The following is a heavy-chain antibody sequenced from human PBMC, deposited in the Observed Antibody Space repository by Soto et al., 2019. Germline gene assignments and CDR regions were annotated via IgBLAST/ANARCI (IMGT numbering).Heavy chain of an antibody. CDR1: GGSISSGGYS. CDR2: IYHSGST. V-gene: IGHV4-30-2*01. D-gene: IGHD3-22*01. Sequence: QLQLQESGSGLVKPSQTLSLTCAVSGGSISSGGYSWSWIRQPPGKGLEWIGYIYHSGSTYYNPSLKSRVTISVDRSKNQFSLKLSSVTAADTAVYYCARALNYYDSSGHDAFDIWGQGTMVTVSS. J-gene: IGHJ3*02. CDR3: ARALNYYDSSGHDAFDI.